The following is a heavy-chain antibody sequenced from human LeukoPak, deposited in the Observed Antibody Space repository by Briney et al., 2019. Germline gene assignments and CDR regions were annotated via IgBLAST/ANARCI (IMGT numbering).Heavy chain of an antibody. CDR1: GGSISSYY. CDR2: IYTSGST. V-gene: IGHV4-4*07. CDR3: ARDAYNWNDGNAFDI. Sequence: SETLSLTCTVSGGSISSYYWSWIRQPAGKGLEWIGRIYTSGSTNYNPSLKSRVTMSVDTSKNQFSLKLSSVTAADTAVYYCARDAYNWNDGNAFDIWGQGTMVTVSS. J-gene: IGHJ3*02. D-gene: IGHD1-1*01.